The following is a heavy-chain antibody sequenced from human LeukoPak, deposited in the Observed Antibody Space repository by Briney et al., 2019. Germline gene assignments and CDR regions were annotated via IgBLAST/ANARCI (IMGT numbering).Heavy chain of an antibody. J-gene: IGHJ6*02. V-gene: IGHV3-21*01. CDR3: ARAIFGVAKNKRGMDV. CDR1: GFTFSSYN. Sequence: SGGSLRLSCAASGFTFSSYNMNWVRQAPGKGLEWVTSISSSSSYIYYADSVKGRFTISRDNAKNSLYLQMNSLRAEDTALYYCARAIFGVAKNKRGMDVWGQGTTVTVSS. D-gene: IGHD3-3*01. CDR2: ISSSSSYI.